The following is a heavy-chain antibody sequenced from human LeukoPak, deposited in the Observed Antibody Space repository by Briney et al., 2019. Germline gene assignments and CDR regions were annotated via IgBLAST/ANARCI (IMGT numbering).Heavy chain of an antibody. CDR3: AREGGDYGNYDDAFDI. Sequence: QPGGSLILSCAASGFTFSSSEMTWVRQAPGKGLKWVSYISSGGGTIYYADSVKGRFTISRDNAKNSLYLQMNSLRAEDTAVYYCAREGGDYGNYDDAFDIWGQGTMVTVSS. J-gene: IGHJ3*02. CDR2: ISSGGGTI. V-gene: IGHV3-48*03. CDR1: GFTFSSSE. D-gene: IGHD4-11*01.